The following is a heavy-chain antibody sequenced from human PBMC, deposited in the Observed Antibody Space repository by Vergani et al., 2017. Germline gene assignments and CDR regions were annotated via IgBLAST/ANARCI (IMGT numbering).Heavy chain of an antibody. J-gene: IGHJ4*02. Sequence: QVQLVQSGAEVKKPGASVKVSCKASGYPFTGYYMHWVRQAPGQGLEWMGWINPNSGGTNDAQKFQGRVTMTRDTSISTAYMELSRLRSDDTAVYYCARGQWLPTLSFDYWGQGTLVTVSS. V-gene: IGHV1-2*02. CDR1: GYPFTGYY. CDR3: ARGQWLPTLSFDY. D-gene: IGHD6-19*01. CDR2: INPNSGGT.